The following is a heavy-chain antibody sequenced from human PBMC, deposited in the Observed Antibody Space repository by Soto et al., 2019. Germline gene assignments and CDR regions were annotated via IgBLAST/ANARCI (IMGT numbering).Heavy chain of an antibody. CDR3: ARGHGYCSSTSCFLFDY. J-gene: IGHJ4*02. Sequence: QVQLQESGPGLVKPSQTLSLTCTVSGGSISSGDYYWSWIRQPPGKGLEWIGYIYYSGSTYYNPSLKSRVTIAVDTAKNQFSLRLSSVTAADPAVYYCARGHGYCSSTSCFLFDYWGQGTLVTVSS. CDR1: GGSISSGDYY. D-gene: IGHD2-2*01. V-gene: IGHV4-30-4*01. CDR2: IYYSGST.